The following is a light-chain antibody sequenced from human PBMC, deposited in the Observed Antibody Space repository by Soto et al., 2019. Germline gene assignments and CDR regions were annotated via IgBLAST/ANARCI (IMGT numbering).Light chain of an antibody. J-gene: IGLJ3*02. CDR2: GNS. CDR1: SSNIGAGYD. V-gene: IGLV1-40*01. CDR3: PSYDSSLSGSV. Sequence: QSVLTQPPSVSGAPGQRVTISCTGSSSNIGAGYDVHWYQQLPGTAPKLLIYGNSNRPSGVPDRFSGSKSGTSDSLAITGFQADDQVDYHCPSYDSSLSGSVFGGGTKVTVL.